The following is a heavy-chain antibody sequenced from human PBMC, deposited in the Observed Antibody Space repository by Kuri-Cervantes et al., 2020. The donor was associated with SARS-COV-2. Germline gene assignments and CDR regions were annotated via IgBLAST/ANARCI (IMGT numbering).Heavy chain of an antibody. Sequence: GSLRLSCTVSGGSISSSSYYWGWIRQPPGKGLEWIGSIYYSGSTYYNPSLKSRVTISVDTSKNQFSLKLSSVTAADTAVYYCARDRYSSSWDYWGQGTLVTVSS. CDR1: GGSISSSSYY. CDR3: ARDRYSSSWDY. CDR2: IYYSGST. V-gene: IGHV4-39*02. J-gene: IGHJ4*02. D-gene: IGHD6-6*01.